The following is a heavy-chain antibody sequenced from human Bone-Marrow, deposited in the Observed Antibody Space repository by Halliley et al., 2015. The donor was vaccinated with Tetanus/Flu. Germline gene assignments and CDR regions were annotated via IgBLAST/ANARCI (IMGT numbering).Heavy chain of an antibody. D-gene: IGHD1-1*01. CDR3: AKGKRPIGKRGFDY. CDR2: IYSGGTT. Sequence: VSVIYSGGTTYYADSVKGRFTISRDISKNTLYLQMNSLRAEDTAVYYCAKGKRPIGKRGFDYWGQGTLVTVSS. J-gene: IGHJ4*02. V-gene: IGHV3-66*02.